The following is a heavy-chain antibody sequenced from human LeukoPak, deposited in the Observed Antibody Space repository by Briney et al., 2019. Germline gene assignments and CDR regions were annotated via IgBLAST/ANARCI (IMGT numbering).Heavy chain of an antibody. J-gene: IGHJ6*02. CDR3: AGGFFLAASYYGMDV. V-gene: IGHV3-33*01. D-gene: IGHD1-26*01. CDR2: IWYDGSNK. Sequence: GRSLRLSCAASGFTFSSYGMHWVRQAPGKGLEWVAVIWYDGSNKYYADSVKGRFTISRDNSKNTLYLQMNSLRAEDTAVYYCAGGFFLAASYYGMDVWGQGTPVTVSS. CDR1: GFTFSSYG.